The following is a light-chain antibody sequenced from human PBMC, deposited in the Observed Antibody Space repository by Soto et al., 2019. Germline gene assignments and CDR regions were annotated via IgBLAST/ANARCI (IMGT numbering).Light chain of an antibody. CDR2: DAS. V-gene: IGKV3-11*01. J-gene: IGKJ5*01. CDR3: QQRSIWPPT. CDR1: QSVSSY. Sequence: EIVLTHSPATLALSPCGRATLSFRAGQSVSSYLAWYQQKPGQAPRLLIYDASNRATGIPARFSGGGSGTDFTLTISSLEPEDFAVYYCQQRSIWPPTFGQGTRLEIK.